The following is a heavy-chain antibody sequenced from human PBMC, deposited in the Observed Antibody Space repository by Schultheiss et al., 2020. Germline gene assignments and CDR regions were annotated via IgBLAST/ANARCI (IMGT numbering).Heavy chain of an antibody. J-gene: IGHJ4*02. D-gene: IGHD5-24*01. Sequence: GESLKISCAASGYAFTSHGMHWVRQAPGKGLEWVAFISYDGSDEYHADSVKGRFTISRDNSQDTLYLQMDSLRAEDTALYYCATTGAGDGRPDYWGQGTLVTVSS. V-gene: IGHV3-30*03. CDR3: ATTGAGDGRPDY. CDR1: GYAFTSHG. CDR2: ISYDGSDE.